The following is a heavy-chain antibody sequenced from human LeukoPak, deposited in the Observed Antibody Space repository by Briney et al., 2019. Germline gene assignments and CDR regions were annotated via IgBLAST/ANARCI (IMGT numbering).Heavy chain of an antibody. V-gene: IGHV4-30-4*01. D-gene: IGHD2-2*01. Sequence: SETLSLTCTVSGGSISSGDYYWSWIRQPPGKGLEWIGYIYYSGSTYYNPSLKSRVTISVDTSKNQFSLKLGSVTAADTAVYYCARKTPYCSSTSCYHWFDPWGQGTLVTVSS. J-gene: IGHJ5*02. CDR3: ARKTPYCSSTSCYHWFDP. CDR2: IYYSGST. CDR1: GGSISSGDYY.